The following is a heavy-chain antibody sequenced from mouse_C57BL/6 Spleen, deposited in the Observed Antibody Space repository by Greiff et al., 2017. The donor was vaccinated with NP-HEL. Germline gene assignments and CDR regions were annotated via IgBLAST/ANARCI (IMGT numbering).Heavy chain of an antibody. CDR3: ARFSTMINYYAMDY. V-gene: IGHV1-52*01. CDR1: GYTFTSYW. CDR2: IDPSDSET. D-gene: IGHD2-4*01. Sequence: QVQLQQPGAELVRPGSSVKLSCKASGYTFTSYWMHWVKQRPIQGLEWIGNIDPSDSETHYNQKFKDKATLTVDKSSSTAYLQLSSLTSDDSAVYYCARFSTMINYYAMDYWGQGTSVTVSS. J-gene: IGHJ4*01.